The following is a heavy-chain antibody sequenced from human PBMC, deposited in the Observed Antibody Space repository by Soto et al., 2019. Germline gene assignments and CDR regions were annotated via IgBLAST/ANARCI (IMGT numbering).Heavy chain of an antibody. D-gene: IGHD6-13*01. CDR1: GDSVSSNSAA. V-gene: IGHV6-1*01. CDR2: TYYRSKWYN. CDR3: ARDTIAAKIYYYGMDV. Sequence: PSQTLSLTCAISGDSVSSNSAAWNWIRQSPSRGLEWLGRTYYRSKWYNDYAVSVKSRITINPDTSRNQFSLQLNSVTPEDTAVYYCARDTIAAKIYYYGMDVWGQGTTVTVSS. J-gene: IGHJ6*02.